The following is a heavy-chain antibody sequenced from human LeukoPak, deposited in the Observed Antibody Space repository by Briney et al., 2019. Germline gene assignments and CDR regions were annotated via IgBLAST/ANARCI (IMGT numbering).Heavy chain of an antibody. J-gene: IGHJ5*02. V-gene: IGHV3-11*06. Sequence: GGSLRLSCAASGFTFSDYYMSWIRQAPGKGLEWVSYISSSSSYTNYADSVKGRFTISRDNAKNSLYLQMNSLRAEDTAVYYCARGGIEGWFDPWGQGTLVTVSS. D-gene: IGHD6-13*01. CDR2: ISSSSSYT. CDR3: ARGGIEGWFDP. CDR1: GFTFSDYY.